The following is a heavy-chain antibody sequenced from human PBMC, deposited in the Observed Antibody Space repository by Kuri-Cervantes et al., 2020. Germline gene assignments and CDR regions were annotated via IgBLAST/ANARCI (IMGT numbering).Heavy chain of an antibody. D-gene: IGHD3-10*01. V-gene: IGHV4-59*01. Sequence: SETLSLTCTVSGGSISSYYWSWIRQPPEKGLEWIGYIYYSGSTNYNPSLKSRVTISVDTSKNQFSLKLSSVTAADTAVYYCASYGSGSYGPDFDYWGQGTRVTVSS. CDR1: GGSISSYY. CDR3: ASYGSGSYGPDFDY. J-gene: IGHJ4*02. CDR2: IYYSGST.